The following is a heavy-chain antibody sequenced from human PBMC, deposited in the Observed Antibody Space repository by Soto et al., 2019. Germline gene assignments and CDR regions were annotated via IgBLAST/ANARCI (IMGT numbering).Heavy chain of an antibody. CDR2: ISSSSSDI. CDR1: GFTFSTYS. V-gene: IGHV3-21*01. Sequence: EVQLVESGGGLVKPGGSLRLSCAASGFTFSTYSMFWVRQAPGKGLEWVSSISSSSSDIYHADSVKGRFTVSRDNAKNSLYLQMNSLIAEDTAVYHCARGKLSTNFMDVWGKGTTVTVSS. D-gene: IGHD3-3*02. CDR3: ARGKLSTNFMDV. J-gene: IGHJ6*03.